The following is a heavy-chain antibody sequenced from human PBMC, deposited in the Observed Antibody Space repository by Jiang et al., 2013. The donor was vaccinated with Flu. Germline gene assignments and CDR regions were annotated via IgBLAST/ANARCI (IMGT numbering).Heavy chain of an antibody. J-gene: IGHJ5*02. CDR2: INPNSGDT. D-gene: IGHD1-1*01. Sequence: GAEVKKPGASVKVSCKASGYTFTGYYMHWLRQAPEEGLEWMGWINPNSGDTNYVQKFQGRITMTRETSIATAYMELRRLRSDDTAVYYCARDLGGSRTSWFDPWGQGTLVTVSS. CDR1: GYTFTGYY. CDR3: ARDLGGSRTSWFDP. V-gene: IGHV1-2*02.